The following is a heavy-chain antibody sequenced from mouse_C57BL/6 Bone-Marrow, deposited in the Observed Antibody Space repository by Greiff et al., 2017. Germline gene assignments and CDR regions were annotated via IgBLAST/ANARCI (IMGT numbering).Heavy chain of an antibody. V-gene: IGHV2-6-4*01. CDR1: GFSLSRYS. J-gene: IGHJ2*01. Sequence: QVQLKESGPGLVAPSQSLSITCTVSGFSLSRYSVHWIRQPPGKGLEWLGMIWGGGSTDYNSALKSRLSISKDYSKSQVFQKMNSLQADDTAIYYCARRSTEYYLDYWGQGTTLTVSS. CDR2: IWGGGST. CDR3: ARRSTEYYLDY.